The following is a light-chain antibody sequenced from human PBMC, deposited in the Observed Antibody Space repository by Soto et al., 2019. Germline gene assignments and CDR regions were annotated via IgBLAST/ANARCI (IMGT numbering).Light chain of an antibody. CDR2: AAS. J-gene: IGKJ1*01. CDR1: QGIRND. CDR3: LQDYNYPWT. V-gene: IGKV1-6*01. Sequence: AIQMTQSPSSLSASVGERVTITCRASQGIRNDLGWYQQKPGNAPKLLIYAASSLHIGVPSRFSGSGSGTEFTLTISSLQAEDFATYYCLQDYNYPWTFGQGTKVEIK.